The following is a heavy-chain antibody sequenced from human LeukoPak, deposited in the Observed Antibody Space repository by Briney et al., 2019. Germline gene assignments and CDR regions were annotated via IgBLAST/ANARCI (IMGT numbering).Heavy chain of an antibody. V-gene: IGHV3-30-3*01. CDR3: ARDSSYSSGWYGFDY. D-gene: IGHD6-19*01. CDR2: ISYDGSNK. CDR1: GFTFSSYA. Sequence: PGGSLRLSCAASGFTFSSYAMHWVRQAPGKGLEWVAVISYDGSNKYYADSVKGRFTISRDNSKNTLYLQMNSLRAEDTAVYYCARDSSYSSGWYGFDYWGQGTLVTVSS. J-gene: IGHJ4*02.